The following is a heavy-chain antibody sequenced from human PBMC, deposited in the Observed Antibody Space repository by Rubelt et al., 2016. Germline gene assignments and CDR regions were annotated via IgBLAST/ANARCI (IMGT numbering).Heavy chain of an antibody. CDR1: GFTFSNYA. J-gene: IGHJ6*02. V-gene: IGHV3-30*04. CDR3: AKDLGPGYSSSYYYGMDV. CDR2: ISYDGSNK. D-gene: IGHD6-6*01. Sequence: GQPGRSLRLSCAASGFTFSNYAMHWVRQVPGKGLEWVTVISYDGSNKYYADSVKGRFTISRDNSKNTLYLQMNSLRAEDTAVYYCAKDLGPGYSSSYYYGMDVWGQGTTVTVSS.